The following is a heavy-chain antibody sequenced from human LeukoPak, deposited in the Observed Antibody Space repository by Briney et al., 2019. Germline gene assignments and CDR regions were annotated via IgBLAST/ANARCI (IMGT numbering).Heavy chain of an antibody. CDR3: ARHGSPYGSSGYYYYYYGMDV. D-gene: IGHD3-22*01. CDR2: IYYSGST. V-gene: IGHV4-59*08. J-gene: IGHJ6*02. Sequence: SETLSLTCTVSGGSISSYYWSWIRQPPGKGLEWIGYIYYSGSTNYNPSLKSRVTISVDTSKNQFSLKLSSVTAADTAVYYCARHGSPYGSSGYYYYYYGMDVWGQGTTVTVSS. CDR1: GGSISSYY.